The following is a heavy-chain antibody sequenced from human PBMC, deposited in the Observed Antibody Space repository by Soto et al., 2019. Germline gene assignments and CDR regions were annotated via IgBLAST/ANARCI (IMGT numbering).Heavy chain of an antibody. CDR3: ARGSYDSITTSPPTSIADYYYGMDV. D-gene: IGHD3-22*01. Sequence: GGSRRLSCAASGFTFDDYAMHWGRQAPGKGLEWVSGISWNSGSIGYADSVKGRFTISRDNAKNSLYLQMNSLRAEDTAVYYCARGSYDSITTSPPTSIADYYYGMDVWGQGTTVTVSS. J-gene: IGHJ6*02. CDR2: ISWNSGSI. V-gene: IGHV3-9*01. CDR1: GFTFDDYA.